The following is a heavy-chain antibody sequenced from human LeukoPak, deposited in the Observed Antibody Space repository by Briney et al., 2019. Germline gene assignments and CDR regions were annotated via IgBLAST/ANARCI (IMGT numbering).Heavy chain of an antibody. V-gene: IGHV3-11*04. CDR2: ISSSGSTI. Sequence: GGSLRLSCAASGFTFSDYYMSWIRQAPGKGLEWVSYISSSGSTIYYADSVKGRFTISRDNAKNSLYLQMNSLRAEDTAVYYCARDRSYYYDSSGPRGDYWGQGTLVTVSS. CDR1: GFTFSDYY. J-gene: IGHJ4*02. CDR3: ARDRSYYYDSSGPRGDY. D-gene: IGHD3-22*01.